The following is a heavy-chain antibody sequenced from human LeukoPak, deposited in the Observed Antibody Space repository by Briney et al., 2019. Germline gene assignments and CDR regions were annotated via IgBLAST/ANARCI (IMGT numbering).Heavy chain of an antibody. J-gene: IGHJ4*02. CDR2: ISGSSGST. CDR3: AKDHGSGSPLDY. Sequence: GGSLRLSCAASGFTFSSYGMSWVRQAPGKGLEWVSTISGSSGSTYYADSVKGRFTISRDNSKNTLYLQMNSLRAEDTAVYYCAKDHGSGSPLDYWGQGTLVTVSS. D-gene: IGHD3-10*01. CDR1: GFTFSSYG. V-gene: IGHV3-23*01.